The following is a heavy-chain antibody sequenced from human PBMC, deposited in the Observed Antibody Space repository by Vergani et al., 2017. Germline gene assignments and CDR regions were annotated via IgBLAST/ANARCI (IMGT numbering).Heavy chain of an antibody. CDR3: ARAPSPSYFDY. CDR1: GGSISSYY. J-gene: IGHJ4*02. V-gene: IGHV4-59*12. Sequence: QVQLQESGPGLVKPSETLSLTCTVSGGSISSYYWSWIRQPPGKGLEWIGEIYHSGSTNYNPSLKSRVTISVDKSKNQFSLKLSSVTAADTAVYYCARAPSPSYFDYWGQGTLVTVSS. CDR2: IYHSGST.